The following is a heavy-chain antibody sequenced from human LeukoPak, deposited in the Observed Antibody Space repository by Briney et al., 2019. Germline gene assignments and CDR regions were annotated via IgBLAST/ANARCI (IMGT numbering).Heavy chain of an antibody. Sequence: GASVKVSCKASGYTFTSYAMHWVRQAPGQRLEWMGWINAGNGNTKYSQKFQGRVTITRDTSASTAYMELSSLRSDDTAVYYCARDMGKWIVPAALARVAFDIWGQGTMVTVSS. J-gene: IGHJ3*02. CDR1: GYTFTSYA. CDR3: ARDMGKWIVPAALARVAFDI. D-gene: IGHD2-2*01. CDR2: INAGNGNT. V-gene: IGHV1-3*01.